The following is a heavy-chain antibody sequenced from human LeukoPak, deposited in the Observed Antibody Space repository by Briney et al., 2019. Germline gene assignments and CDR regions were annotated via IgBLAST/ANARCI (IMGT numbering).Heavy chain of an antibody. V-gene: IGHV5-51*01. CDR3: ARNFEYCGGDCYDY. CDR2: IFPGDSDT. CDR1: GYSFISYW. J-gene: IGHJ4*02. D-gene: IGHD2-21*02. Sequence: GESLKISCKGSGYSFISYWIGWVRQMPGKDLEWMGIIFPGDSDTRYSPSFQGQVTISADKSISTAYLQWSSLKASDTAMYYCARNFEYCGGDCYDYWGQGTLVTVSS.